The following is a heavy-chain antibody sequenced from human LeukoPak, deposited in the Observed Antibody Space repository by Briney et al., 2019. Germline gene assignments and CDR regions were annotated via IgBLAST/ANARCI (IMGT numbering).Heavy chain of an antibody. J-gene: IGHJ2*01. CDR3: AKVPGVPAVYWYFDL. Sequence: GGSLRLSCAASGFTFSSYWMHWVRQAPGKGLVWVSRVNVDGSTYYADSVKGRFTVSRDNAENTLYLQVNSLGDEDTAVYYCAKVPGVPAVYWYFDLWGRGTLVTVSS. CDR1: GFTFSSYW. CDR2: VNVDGST. D-gene: IGHD2-2*01. V-gene: IGHV3-74*01.